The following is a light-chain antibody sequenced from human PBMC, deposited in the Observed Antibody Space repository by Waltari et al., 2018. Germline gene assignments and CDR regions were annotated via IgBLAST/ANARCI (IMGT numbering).Light chain of an antibody. J-gene: IGKJ1*01. CDR3: QHYVRLPAT. CDR1: QRVGKF. V-gene: IGKV3-20*01. Sequence: MVLTKSTGTLSVAPGARATLSGWASQRVGKFLAWYQQKPGQAPRLLIFGASSRATGIPDRFSGSGSGTDFSLTINRLEPEDFAVYYCQHYVRLPATFGQGTKVEI. CDR2: GAS.